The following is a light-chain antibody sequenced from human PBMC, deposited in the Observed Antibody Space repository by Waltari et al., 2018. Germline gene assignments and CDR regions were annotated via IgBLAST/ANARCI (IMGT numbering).Light chain of an antibody. CDR2: RPN. J-gene: IGLJ1*01. CDR1: KNNVGNQG. Sequence: QAGLTQPPSVSKALKQTATLTCIGNKNNVGNQGVVWLQQRQGHPPKLLSSRPNNRPSGIAERFSTSRAGNTASLTISGLQAEDEGDYYCAAWDNNLNAYVFGPGTKVTVL. CDR3: AAWDNNLNAYV. V-gene: IGLV10-54*04.